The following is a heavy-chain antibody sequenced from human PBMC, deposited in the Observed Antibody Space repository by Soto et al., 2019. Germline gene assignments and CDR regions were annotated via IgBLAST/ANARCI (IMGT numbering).Heavy chain of an antibody. CDR2: IYYSGST. V-gene: IGHV4-39*01. CDR1: GRSISSSSYC. CDR3: ATRDGWDYGMDV. J-gene: IGHJ6*02. Sequence: SETLFLTCTVSGRSISSSSYCWGWIRQPPGKGLEWIGSIYYSGSTYYNPSLKSRVTISVDTSKNQFSLKLSSVTAADTAVYYCATRDGWDYGMDVWGQGTTVTVSS. D-gene: IGHD6-19*01.